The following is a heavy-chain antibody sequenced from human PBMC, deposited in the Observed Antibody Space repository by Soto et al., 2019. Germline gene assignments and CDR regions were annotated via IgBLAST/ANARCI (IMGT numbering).Heavy chain of an antibody. CDR3: ARDIASRRFDY. J-gene: IGHJ4*02. V-gene: IGHV3-33*01. D-gene: IGHD6-6*01. CDR1: GFTFRNHG. Sequence: PGGSLRLSCEASGFTFRNHGMHWVRQAPGKGLEWVAVIWYDGSDKYYADSVKGRFTISRDNSKNTLYLEMNSLRAEDTAVYYCARDIASRRFDYLGQGVRVTVSS. CDR2: IWYDGSDK.